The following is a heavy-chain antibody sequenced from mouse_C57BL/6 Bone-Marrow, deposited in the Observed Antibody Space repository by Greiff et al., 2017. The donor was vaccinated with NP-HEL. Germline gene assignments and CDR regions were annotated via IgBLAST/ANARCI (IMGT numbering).Heavy chain of an antibody. CDR2: IDPNSGGT. CDR3: ARVKIYDGYYVDY. D-gene: IGHD2-3*01. J-gene: IGHJ2*01. Sequence: QVQLQQPGAELVKPGASVKLSCKASGYTFTSYWMHWVKQRPGRGLEWIGRIDPNSGGTKYNEKFKSKATLTVDKPSSTAYMQLSSLTSEDSAFYYCARVKIYDGYYVDYWGQGTTLTVSS. V-gene: IGHV1-72*01. CDR1: GYTFTSYW.